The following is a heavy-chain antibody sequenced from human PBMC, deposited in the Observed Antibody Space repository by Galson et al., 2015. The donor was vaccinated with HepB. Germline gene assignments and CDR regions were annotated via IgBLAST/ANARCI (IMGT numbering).Heavy chain of an antibody. CDR3: ARGSGGVADY. V-gene: IGHV3-74*01. CDR1: GFTFGSYW. Sequence: SLRLSCAASGFTFGSYWMHWVRQAPGQGLEWISRINSDGSSTNYADSVKGRFTISRDTAKNTLYLQMNSLRAEDTAVYYCARGSGGVADYWGQGTLVTVSS. CDR2: INSDGSST. D-gene: IGHD3-10*01. J-gene: IGHJ4*02.